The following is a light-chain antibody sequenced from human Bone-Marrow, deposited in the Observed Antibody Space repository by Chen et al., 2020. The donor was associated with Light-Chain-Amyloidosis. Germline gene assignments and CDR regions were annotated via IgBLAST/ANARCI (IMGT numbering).Light chain of an antibody. V-gene: IGLV2-14*01. Sequence: QSALTQPASVSGSPGQSIAISCTGTSGDVGAYNHVSWYQQHPGKAPKLMIYEVSNRPSGVSDRFSGSKSGNTASLTVSGLQTEDEADYYCCSYRDSSTLFVFGSGTRVTVL. CDR1: SGDVGAYNH. J-gene: IGLJ1*01. CDR2: EVS. CDR3: CSYRDSSTLFV.